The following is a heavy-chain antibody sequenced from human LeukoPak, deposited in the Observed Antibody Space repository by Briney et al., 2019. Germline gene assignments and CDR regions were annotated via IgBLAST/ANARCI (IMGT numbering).Heavy chain of an antibody. CDR3: ARGGIAAAVSGNFDY. CDR1: GGSISSYY. V-gene: IGHV4-59*01. CDR2: IYYSGST. J-gene: IGHJ4*02. Sequence: PSETLSLTCTVSGGSISSYYWSWIRQPPGKGLEWIGYIYYSGSTNYNPSLKSRVTISVDTSKNQFSLKLSSVTAADTAVYYCARGGIAAAVSGNFDYWGQGTLVTVSS. D-gene: IGHD6-13*01.